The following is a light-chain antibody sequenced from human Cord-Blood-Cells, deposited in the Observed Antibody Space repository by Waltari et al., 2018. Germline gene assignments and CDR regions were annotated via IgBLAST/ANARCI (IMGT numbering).Light chain of an antibody. J-gene: IGKJ1*01. CDR3: QQSYSTPRT. CDR1: QSISSY. Sequence: DIKMTQSPSSLSASVGDRVTITCRASQSISSYLNLYQQKPGKAPKLQIYAASSLQSGVPSRFSGSGSGTDFTLTISSLQPEDFATYYCQQSYSTPRTFGQGTKVEIK. V-gene: IGKV1-39*01. CDR2: AAS.